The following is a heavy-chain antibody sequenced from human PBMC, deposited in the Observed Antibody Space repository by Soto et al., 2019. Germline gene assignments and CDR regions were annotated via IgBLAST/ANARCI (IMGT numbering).Heavy chain of an antibody. D-gene: IGHD6-6*01. V-gene: IGHV3-15*07. CDR2: IKSKTDGGTT. CDR1: GFTFSNAW. CDR3: TTGWVAARRSDFM. J-gene: IGHJ4*02. Sequence: EVQLVESGGGLVKPGGSLRLSCAASGFTFSNAWMNWVRQAPGKGLEWVGRIKSKTDGGTTDYAAPVKGRFTISRDDSKNTLYLQMHSLKTEDTAVYYCTTGWVAARRSDFMWGQGTLVTVSS.